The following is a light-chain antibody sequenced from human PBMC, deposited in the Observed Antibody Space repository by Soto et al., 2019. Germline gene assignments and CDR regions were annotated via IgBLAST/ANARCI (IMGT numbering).Light chain of an antibody. V-gene: IGLV2-8*01. CDR1: SSDVGGYRY. CDR3: ISYAGDNKYV. Sequence: QSVMTQPPSASGSPGQSVTISCTGTSSDVGGYRYVSWYQQHPGKAPKLMIFEVTKRPSGVPDRFSGSKSGNPASLTVSRLQAGDEADYYCISYAGDNKYVFGPGTQLTVL. J-gene: IGLJ1*01. CDR2: EVT.